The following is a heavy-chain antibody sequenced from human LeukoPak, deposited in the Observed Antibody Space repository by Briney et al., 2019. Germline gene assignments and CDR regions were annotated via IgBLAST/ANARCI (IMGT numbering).Heavy chain of an antibody. V-gene: IGHV3-23*01. Sequence: PGGSLRLSCAASGFTFSTYAMSWARQAPGERLEWVSAIGGSGDTTYYADSVKGRFTISRDNSKNTLYLQMNSLRAEDTAVYYCAKAVYDSSGYYYAPFDYWGQGTLVTVSS. CDR2: IGGSGDTT. J-gene: IGHJ4*02. D-gene: IGHD3-22*01. CDR1: GFTFSTYA. CDR3: AKAVYDSSGYYYAPFDY.